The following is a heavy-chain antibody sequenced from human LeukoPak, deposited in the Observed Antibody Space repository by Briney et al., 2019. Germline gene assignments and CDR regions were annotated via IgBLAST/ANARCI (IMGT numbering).Heavy chain of an antibody. CDR3: ARVRAKDYYYGMDV. J-gene: IGHJ6*02. CDR2: IYYSGST. V-gene: IGHV4-31*03. D-gene: IGHD3-10*01. CDR1: GGSISGGGYY. Sequence: PSETLSLTCTVSGGSISGGGYYWRWIRQHPGKGLEWIGYIYYSGSTYYNPSLKSRVTISVDTSKNQFSLKLSSVTAADTAVYYCARVRAKDYYYGMDVWGQGTTVTVSS.